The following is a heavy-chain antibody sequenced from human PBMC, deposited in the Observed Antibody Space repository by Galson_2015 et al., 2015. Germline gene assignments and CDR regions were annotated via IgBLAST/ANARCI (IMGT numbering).Heavy chain of an antibody. Sequence: SVKVSCKASGYTFTSYYMHWVRQAPGQGLEWMGKINPSSASTTYAQEFQGRVTMTRDTSTSTVYMGLSSLRSEDTAVYYCARDDKYGSGSYYPISYWGQGTLVTVSS. CDR3: ARDDKYGSGSYYPISY. D-gene: IGHD3-10*01. J-gene: IGHJ4*02. CDR1: GYTFTSYY. V-gene: IGHV1-46*01. CDR2: INPSSAST.